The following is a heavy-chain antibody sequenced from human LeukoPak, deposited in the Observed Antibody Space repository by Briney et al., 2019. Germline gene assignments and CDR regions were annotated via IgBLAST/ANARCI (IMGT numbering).Heavy chain of an antibody. V-gene: IGHV3-30*18. CDR2: ISNDGRND. Sequence: GRSLRLSCSASGFTFSLYAMNWVRQAPGKGLEWVAFISNDGRNDHYADSVKGRFTISRDNAKNTVYMQMNGLRAEDTAVYYCAKYSSSSNYYYGMDVWGQGTTVTVSS. CDR3: AKYSSSSNYYYGMDV. J-gene: IGHJ6*02. D-gene: IGHD6-13*01. CDR1: GFTFSLYA.